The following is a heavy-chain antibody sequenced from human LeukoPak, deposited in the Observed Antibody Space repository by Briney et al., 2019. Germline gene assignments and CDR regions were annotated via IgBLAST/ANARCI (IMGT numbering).Heavy chain of an antibody. CDR2: FEPEEGEHGET. CDR3: ATDRLEIYSFHI. V-gene: IGHV1-24*01. J-gene: IGHJ3*02. D-gene: IGHD1-1*01. Sequence: GASVKVSCRVSGYSLSDLSIHWVRHVGGKGLEWMGGFEPEEGEHGETIFAQNFEDRLTLTEDTAADTAYMELVSLTSEDTAVYYCATDRLEIYSFHIWGQGTMVTVSS. CDR1: GYSLSDLS.